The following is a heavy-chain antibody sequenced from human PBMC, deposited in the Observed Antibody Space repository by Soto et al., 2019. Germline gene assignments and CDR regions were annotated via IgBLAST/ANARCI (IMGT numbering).Heavy chain of an antibody. CDR3: ARAGFLEWLLFQNYYCYYYMDV. CDR1: GYTFTSYD. Sequence: GASVKVSCKASGYTFTSYDINWVRQATGQGLEWMGWMNPNRGNTGYAQKFQGRVTMTRNTSISTAYMELSSLRSEDTAVYYCARAGFLEWLLFQNYYCYYYMDVWGKGTTVTVSS. J-gene: IGHJ6*03. D-gene: IGHD3-3*01. V-gene: IGHV1-8*01. CDR2: MNPNRGNT.